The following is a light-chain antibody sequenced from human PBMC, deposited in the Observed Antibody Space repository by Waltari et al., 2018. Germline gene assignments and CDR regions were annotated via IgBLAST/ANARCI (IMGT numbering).Light chain of an antibody. CDR3: QQSNSGPWT. J-gene: IGKJ1*01. V-gene: IGKV1-39*01. Sequence: DIQMTQSPSSLSASVGDRVTISCRASQNINTYLNWYQQKPGKAPKFLINGASRLQSGVPSRFSGSGSGTDFTLTISSLQVEDFATYYCQQSNSGPWTFGQGTKVDVK. CDR1: QNINTY. CDR2: GAS.